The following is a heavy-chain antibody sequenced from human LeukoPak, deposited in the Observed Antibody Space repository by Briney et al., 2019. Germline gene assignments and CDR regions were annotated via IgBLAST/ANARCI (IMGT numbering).Heavy chain of an antibody. D-gene: IGHD6-19*01. V-gene: IGHV3-7*01. Sequence: GGSLRLSCAASGFTFSHYWMSWVRQAPGKGLEWVANIKQDESEKYYVDSVKGRFTISRDNAKNSLYLQMNSLRAEDTAVYYCARDSKIAVAGVWGQGTLVTVSS. CDR1: GFTFSHYW. J-gene: IGHJ4*02. CDR3: ARDSKIAVAGV. CDR2: IKQDESEK.